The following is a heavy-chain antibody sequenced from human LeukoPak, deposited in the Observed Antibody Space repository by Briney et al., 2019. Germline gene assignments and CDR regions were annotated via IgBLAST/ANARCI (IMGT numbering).Heavy chain of an antibody. CDR3: ARNISAGVDY. D-gene: IGHD6-19*01. Sequence: ASVKVSCKATGYTLTRYGLSWARQAPGQGLEWMGWITPYNGYAKYAQKFQGRVSMTTDTSTSTAYMELRSLRSDDTAVYYCARNISAGVDYWGQGTLVTVSS. CDR2: ITPYNGYA. CDR1: GYTLTRYG. J-gene: IGHJ4*02. V-gene: IGHV1-18*01.